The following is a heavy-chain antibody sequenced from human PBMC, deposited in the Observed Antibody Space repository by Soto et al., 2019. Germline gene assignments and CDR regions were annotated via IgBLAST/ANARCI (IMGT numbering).Heavy chain of an antibody. V-gene: IGHV3-30-3*01. CDR3: ASPSAGYYYDSSGYQTPNYYYYGMDV. J-gene: IGHJ6*02. CDR2: ISYDGSNK. Sequence: GGSLRLSCAASGFTFSSYAMHWVRQAPGKGLEWVAVISYDGSNKYYADSVKGRFTISRDNSKNTLYLQMNSLRAEDTAVYYCASPSAGYYYDSSGYQTPNYYYYGMDVWGQGTTVTVSS. D-gene: IGHD3-22*01. CDR1: GFTFSSYA.